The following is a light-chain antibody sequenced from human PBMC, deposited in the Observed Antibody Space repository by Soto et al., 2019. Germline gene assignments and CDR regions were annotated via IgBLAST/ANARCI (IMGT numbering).Light chain of an antibody. Sequence: ELVMTQSPATLSVSPGARATLSCRASQTVNSNLAWYQQKHGQAPRLLIYGASTRATGIPARFSGSGSGTELTITISSLQSEDCEVYYGQQYNNWPRTFGQGTKVDIK. CDR1: QTVNSN. CDR3: QQYNNWPRT. J-gene: IGKJ1*01. V-gene: IGKV3-15*01. CDR2: GAS.